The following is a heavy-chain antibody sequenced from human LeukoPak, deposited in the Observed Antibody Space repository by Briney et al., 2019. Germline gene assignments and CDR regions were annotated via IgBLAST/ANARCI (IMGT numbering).Heavy chain of an antibody. V-gene: IGHV3-74*01. CDR2: INSDGSST. CDR3: ARDRMAGAYYYGSGSYTFDP. CDR1: GFTFSSYW. Sequence: PGGSLRLSCAASGFTFSSYWMHWVRQAPGKGLVWVSRINSDGSSTSYADSVKGRFTISRDNAKNTLYLQMNSLRAEDTAVYYCARDRMAGAYYYGSGSYTFDPCGQGTLVTVSS. J-gene: IGHJ5*02. D-gene: IGHD3-10*01.